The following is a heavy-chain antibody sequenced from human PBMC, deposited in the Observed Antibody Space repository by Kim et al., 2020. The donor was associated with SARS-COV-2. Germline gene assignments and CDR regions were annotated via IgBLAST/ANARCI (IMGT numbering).Heavy chain of an antibody. J-gene: IGHJ3*02. V-gene: IGHV4-39*01. CDR1: GCSISSSSYY. CDR2: TYYSGRT. D-gene: IGHD6-19*01. Sequence: SETLSLTCTASGCSISSSSYYWGRIRQPPGKGLEWIGSTYYSGRTYYNPSLKSRVTISVDTSKNQFSLKLSSVTAADTAVYYCARGRIGWEDNDAFDIWGQGTMVTVSS. CDR3: ARGRIGWEDNDAFDI.